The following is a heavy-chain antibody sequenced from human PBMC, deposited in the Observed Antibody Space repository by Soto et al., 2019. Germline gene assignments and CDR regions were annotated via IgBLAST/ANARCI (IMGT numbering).Heavy chain of an antibody. Sequence: GASVKVSCKASGYTFTGYYMHWVRQAPGQGLEWMGWINAANGDTKYSPKFQDRVTISRDTSASTAYMELTSLRSEDTAVYYCARDTGDGTFDFWGQGTLVTVSS. V-gene: IGHV1-3*01. J-gene: IGHJ4*02. CDR3: ARDTGDGTFDF. CDR2: INAANGDT. D-gene: IGHD7-27*01. CDR1: GYTFTGYY.